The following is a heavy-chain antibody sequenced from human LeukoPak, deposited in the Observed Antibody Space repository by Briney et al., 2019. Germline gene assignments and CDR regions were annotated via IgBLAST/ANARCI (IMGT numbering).Heavy chain of an antibody. CDR3: AKRGVVIRVILVGFHKEAYYFDS. CDR1: GITLSNYG. V-gene: IGHV3-23*01. Sequence: GSLRLSCAVSGITLSNYGMSWVRQAPGKGLEWVAGISGSAGGTNYADSVKGRFTISRDNSKNTLYLQMNRLRAEDTAVYFCAKRGVVIRVILVGFHKEAYYFDSWGQGALVTVSS. J-gene: IGHJ4*02. D-gene: IGHD3-22*01. CDR2: ISGSAGGT.